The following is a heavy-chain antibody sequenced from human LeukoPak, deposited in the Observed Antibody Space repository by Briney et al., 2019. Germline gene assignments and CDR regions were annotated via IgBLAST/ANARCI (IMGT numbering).Heavy chain of an antibody. V-gene: IGHV3-21*01. CDR2: ISSSGSKM. J-gene: IGHJ4*02. CDR3: ARALEADY. CDR1: GFAISSYT. Sequence: PGGSLRLPCAASGFAISSYTMNWVRLAPGKGLEWVSSISSSGSKMYYADSLKGRFTVSRDNAKNSLYLQMNSLRAEDTAVHYCARALEADYWGQGTLVTVSS.